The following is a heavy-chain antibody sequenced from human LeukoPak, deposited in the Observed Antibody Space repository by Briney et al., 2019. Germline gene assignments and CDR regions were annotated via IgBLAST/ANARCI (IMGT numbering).Heavy chain of an antibody. CDR3: AKHSGGSYYDFDY. D-gene: IGHD1-26*01. J-gene: IGHJ4*02. CDR2: IYYAGGT. CDR1: GASISSNYY. V-gene: IGHV4-39*01. Sequence: SETLSLTCIVSGASISSNYYWGWIRQPPGKGLEWIGSIYYAGGTSYNPSLKSRAIISVYTSKNQFSLLLNSVTATDTATYYCAKHSGGSYYDFDYWGQGTLVTVSS.